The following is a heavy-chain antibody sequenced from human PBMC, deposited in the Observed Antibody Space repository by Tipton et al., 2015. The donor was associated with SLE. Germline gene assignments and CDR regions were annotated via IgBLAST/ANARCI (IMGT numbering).Heavy chain of an antibody. V-gene: IGHV4-59*01. CDR3: ARDPAGGAYFDL. Sequence: LRLSCAVYGGSFSGYYWSWIRQPPGKGLEWIGYIYYSGSTNYNPSLKSRVTISVDTSKNQFSLKLSSVTAADTAVYYCARDPAGGAYFDLWGRGTLVTVSS. CDR1: GGSFSGYY. CDR2: IYYSGST. D-gene: IGHD3-16*01. J-gene: IGHJ2*01.